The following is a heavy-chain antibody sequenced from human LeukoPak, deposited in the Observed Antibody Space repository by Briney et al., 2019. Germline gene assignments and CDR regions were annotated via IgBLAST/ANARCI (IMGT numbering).Heavy chain of an antibody. CDR3: AKYGGTTGTTENDY. D-gene: IGHD1-1*01. CDR1: GFTFSSYG. V-gene: IGHV3-30*02. Sequence: PGGSLRLSCAASGFTFSSYGMHWVRQAPGKGLGWVAFIRYDGSNKYYADSVKGRFTISRDNSKNTVYLQMNSLRAEDTAVYYCAKYGGTTGTTENDYWGQGTLVTVSS. J-gene: IGHJ4*02. CDR2: IRYDGSNK.